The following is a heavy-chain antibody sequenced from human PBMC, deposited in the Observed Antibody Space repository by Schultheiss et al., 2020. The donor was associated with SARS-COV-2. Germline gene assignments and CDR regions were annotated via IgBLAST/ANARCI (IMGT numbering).Heavy chain of an antibody. D-gene: IGHD7-27*01. J-gene: IGHJ4*02. CDR2: ISGDGSGT. CDR3: ARDHWVPDY. CDR1: GFTFSNYG. V-gene: IGHV3-23*01. Sequence: GGSLRLSCAASGFTFSNYGMTWVRQAPGKGLEWVSTISGDGSGTYYADSVTGRFTISRDNSKNTMYLQMNGLRAEDTAQYYCARDHWVPDYWGQGTLVTVSS.